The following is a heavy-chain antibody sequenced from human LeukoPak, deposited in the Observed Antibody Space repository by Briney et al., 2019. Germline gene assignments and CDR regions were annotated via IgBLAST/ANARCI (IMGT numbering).Heavy chain of an antibody. J-gene: IGHJ3*02. CDR3: ARARYVNSFYAFDI. CDR2: LSKSGNT. D-gene: IGHD3-9*01. V-gene: IGHV4-59*01. Sequence: SETVSLTCTVSGGSISSYYWSWIRLPPGKGREGIGYLSKSGNTNYSTSLKSRVTIFGDTSKNQFFLKLSSVTAADTAVYYCARARYVNSFYAFDIWGQGTLVTVSS. CDR1: GGSISSYY.